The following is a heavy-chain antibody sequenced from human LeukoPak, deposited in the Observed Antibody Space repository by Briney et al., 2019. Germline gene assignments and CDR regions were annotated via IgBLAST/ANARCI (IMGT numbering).Heavy chain of an antibody. D-gene: IGHD4-17*01. CDR1: GYTFTSYA. CDR3: ARWPYYGDYEFAPLYHYYGMDV. J-gene: IGHJ6*02. V-gene: IGHV7-4-1*02. Sequence: ASVKVSCKASGYTFTSYAMNWVRQAPGQGLEWMGWINTNTGSPTYAQGFTGRFVFSLDTSVSTAYLQISSLKAEDTAVYYCARWPYYGDYEFAPLYHYYGMDVWGQGTTVTVSS. CDR2: INTNTGSP.